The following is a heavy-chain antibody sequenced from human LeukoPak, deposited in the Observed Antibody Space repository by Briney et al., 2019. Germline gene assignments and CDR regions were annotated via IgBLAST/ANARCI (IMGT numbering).Heavy chain of an antibody. V-gene: IGHV3-30*04. J-gene: IGHJ6*03. D-gene: IGHD3-10*01. CDR3: ARGNYGSGNYLILYYYYSMDV. CDR2: IASDGGNK. CDR1: GFPLGSYA. Sequence: GGSLRFSCAASGFPLGSYAMHWVRQAPGKGWGWVGVIASDGGNKYYADSVEGRFTISLDNTKNTLYLQMSSLRADDTAVYYCARGNYGSGNYLILYYYYSMDVWGKGTTVTVSS.